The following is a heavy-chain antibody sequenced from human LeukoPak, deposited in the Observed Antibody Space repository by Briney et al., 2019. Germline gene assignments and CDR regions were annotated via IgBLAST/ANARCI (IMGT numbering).Heavy chain of an antibody. CDR1: GGSISSYY. D-gene: IGHD3-10*01. CDR2: IYYSGST. V-gene: IGHV4-59*08. J-gene: IGHJ6*03. Sequence: PSETLSLTCTVSGGSISSYYWSWIRQPPGKGLEWIGYIYYSGSTNYNPSLKSRVTISVDTSKNQFSLKLSSVTAADTAVYYCARQVGPNSYYCYYRDVGGKGTTDTVSS. CDR3: ARQVGPNSYYCYYRDV.